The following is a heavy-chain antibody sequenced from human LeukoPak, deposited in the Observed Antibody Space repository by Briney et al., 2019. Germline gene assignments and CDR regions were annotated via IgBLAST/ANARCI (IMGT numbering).Heavy chain of an antibody. J-gene: IGHJ4*02. Sequence: SETLSLTCTVSGGSISSYYWSWIRQPPGKGLEWIGYIYYSGSTNYNPSLKSRVTISVDTSKNQFSLKLSSVTAADTAVYYCARGTLGGVVAGTFNYWGQGTLVTVSS. CDR2: IYYSGST. D-gene: IGHD6-19*01. V-gene: IGHV4-59*12. CDR3: ARGTLGGVVAGTFNY. CDR1: GGSISSYY.